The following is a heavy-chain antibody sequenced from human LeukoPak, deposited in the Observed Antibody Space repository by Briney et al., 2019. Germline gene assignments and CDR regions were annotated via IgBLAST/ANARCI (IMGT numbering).Heavy chain of an antibody. CDR2: IYYSGST. D-gene: IGHD1-26*01. CDR3: ARLGAIRYYYYGMDV. CDR1: GGSISSSSYY. J-gene: IGHJ6*02. V-gene: IGHV4-39*01. Sequence: SETLSLTCTVSGGSISSSSYYWGWIRQPPGKGLEWIGSIYYSGSTYYNPSLKSRVTISVDTSKNQFSLKLSSVTAADTAVYYCARLGAIRYYYYGMDVWGQETTVTVSS.